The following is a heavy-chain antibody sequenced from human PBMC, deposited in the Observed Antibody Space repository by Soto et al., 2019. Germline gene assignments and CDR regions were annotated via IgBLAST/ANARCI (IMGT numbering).Heavy chain of an antibody. J-gene: IGHJ5*02. CDR3: ARGLWFGELFFDP. CDR2: MTPDSGNT. Sequence: QVQLVQSGAEVKKPGASVKVSCKASGYTFSDYNINWVRQATGQGLEWMGWMTPDSGNTGFAQKFQGRITLTRDTSKSTAYMELSNLRSEDTAVYYCARGLWFGELFFDPWGQGTLVTVSS. D-gene: IGHD3-10*01. CDR1: GYTFSDYN. V-gene: IGHV1-8*01.